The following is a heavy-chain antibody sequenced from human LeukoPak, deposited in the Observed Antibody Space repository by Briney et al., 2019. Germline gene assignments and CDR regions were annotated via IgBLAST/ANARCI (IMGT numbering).Heavy chain of an antibody. Sequence: ASVKISCKVSGYTFTDYYMHWVQQAPGKGLEWMGLVDPEDGETIYAEKLQGRVTITADTSTDTAYMELSSLRSEDTAVYYCARWDYYDSSGYCYWGQGTLDTVSS. D-gene: IGHD3-22*01. CDR2: VDPEDGET. CDR3: ARWDYYDSSGYCY. V-gene: IGHV1-69-2*01. J-gene: IGHJ4*02. CDR1: GYTFTDYY.